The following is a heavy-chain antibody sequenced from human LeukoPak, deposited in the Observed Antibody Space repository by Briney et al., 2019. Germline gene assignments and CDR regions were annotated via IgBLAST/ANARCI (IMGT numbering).Heavy chain of an antibody. CDR2: IYTSGST. J-gene: IGHJ5*02. V-gene: IGHV4-4*07. Sequence: SETLSLTCTVSGGSISSYYWSWIRQPAGKGLEWIGRIYTSGSTNYNPSLKSRVTMSVDTSKNQFSLKLSSVTAADTAVYYCAGEAAPKSEALGGWFDPWGQGTLVTVSS. CDR1: GGSISSYY. D-gene: IGHD1-14*01. CDR3: AGEAAPKSEALGGWFDP.